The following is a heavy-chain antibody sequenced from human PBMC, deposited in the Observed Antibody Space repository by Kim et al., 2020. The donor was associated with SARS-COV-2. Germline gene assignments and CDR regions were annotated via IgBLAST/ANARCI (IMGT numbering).Heavy chain of an antibody. Sequence: STYYNPSLKSRVTISVDTSKNQFSLKLSSVTAADTAVYYCATSTGLQFDYWGQGTLVTVSS. D-gene: IGHD2-21*02. J-gene: IGHJ4*02. V-gene: IGHV4-39*01. CDR3: ATSTGLQFDY. CDR2: ST.